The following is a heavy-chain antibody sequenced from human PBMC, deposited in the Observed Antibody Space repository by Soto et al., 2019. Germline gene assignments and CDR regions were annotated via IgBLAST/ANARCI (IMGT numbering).Heavy chain of an antibody. CDR1: GGSFSGYY. V-gene: IGHV4-34*01. D-gene: IGHD3-16*01. CDR3: ASIIGVMGVFKLDP. CDR2: INHSGST. Sequence: SETLSLTCAVYGGSFSGYYWSWIRQPPGKGLEWIGEINHSGSTNYNPSLKSRVTISVDTSKNQFSLKLSSVTAADTAVFYCASIIGVMGVFKLDPWGKGTLVPVYS. J-gene: IGHJ5*02.